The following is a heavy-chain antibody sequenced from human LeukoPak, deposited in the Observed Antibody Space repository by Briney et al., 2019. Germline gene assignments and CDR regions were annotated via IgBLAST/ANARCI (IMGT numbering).Heavy chain of an antibody. CDR1: GFTFSDFS. J-gene: IGHJ4*02. D-gene: IGHD5-24*01. CDR2: ISSTGNTI. V-gene: IGHV3-11*01. Sequence: PGGSLRLSCAASGFTFSDFSMNWISQAPGKGLEWISFISSTGNTIYYADSLRGRFTISRDNAKNSLYLHMNSLRAEDTAVYYCARDQSNDYNRGGLEYWGQGTLVAVSS. CDR3: ARDQSNDYNRGGLEY.